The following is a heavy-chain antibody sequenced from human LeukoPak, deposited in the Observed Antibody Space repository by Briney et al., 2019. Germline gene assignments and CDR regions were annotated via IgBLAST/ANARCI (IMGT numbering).Heavy chain of an antibody. CDR3: ARYMTTVTFNWFDP. Sequence: ASVKVSCKASGYTFTSYGISWVRQAPGQGLEWMGWISAYNGNTNYAQKLQGRVTMTTDTSTSTAYMELRSLRSDDTAVYYRARYMTTVTFNWFDPWGQGTLVAVSS. D-gene: IGHD4-17*01. J-gene: IGHJ5*02. V-gene: IGHV1-18*01. CDR2: ISAYNGNT. CDR1: GYTFTSYG.